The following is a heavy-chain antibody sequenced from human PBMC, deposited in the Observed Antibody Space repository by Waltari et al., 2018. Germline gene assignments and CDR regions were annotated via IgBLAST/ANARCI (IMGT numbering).Heavy chain of an antibody. CDR3: ARDLRGRSYWYFDL. D-gene: IGHD4-17*01. Sequence: QVQLVQSGAEVKKPAASVKASCKASGYTSTGYYMHWQRQAPGQGLEWMGRINPNSGGTNYAQKFQGRVTMTRDTSISTAYMELSRLRSDDTAVYYCARDLRGRSYWYFDLWGRGTLVTVSS. V-gene: IGHV1-2*06. CDR2: INPNSGGT. J-gene: IGHJ2*01. CDR1: GYTSTGYY.